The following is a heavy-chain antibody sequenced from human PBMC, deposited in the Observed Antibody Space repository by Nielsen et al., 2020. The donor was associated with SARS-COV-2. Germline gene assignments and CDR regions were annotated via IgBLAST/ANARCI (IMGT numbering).Heavy chain of an antibody. CDR3: ARAPRMTTVTHFDY. Sequence: SETLSLTCAVYGGSFSGYYWSWIRQPPGKGLEWIGEINHSGSTNYNPSLKSRVTISVDTSKNQFSLKLSSVTAADTAVYYCARAPRMTTVTHFDYWGQGTLVTVSS. V-gene: IGHV4-34*01. CDR2: INHSGST. J-gene: IGHJ4*02. D-gene: IGHD4-17*01. CDR1: GGSFSGYY.